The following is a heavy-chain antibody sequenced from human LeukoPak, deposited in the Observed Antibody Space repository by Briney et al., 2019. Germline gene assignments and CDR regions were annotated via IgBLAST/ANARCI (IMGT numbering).Heavy chain of an antibody. Sequence: GGSLTLSCAGSGFTFADYTMHWVRQAPGKGLEWVSSISSSSSYTYYADSVKGRFTISRDNAENSLYLQMNSLRAEDTAVYYCAREDIVVVPAAGSFDYWGQGTLVTVSS. CDR2: ISSSSSYT. D-gene: IGHD2-2*01. J-gene: IGHJ4*02. V-gene: IGHV3-21*01. CDR1: GFTFADYT. CDR3: AREDIVVVPAAGSFDY.